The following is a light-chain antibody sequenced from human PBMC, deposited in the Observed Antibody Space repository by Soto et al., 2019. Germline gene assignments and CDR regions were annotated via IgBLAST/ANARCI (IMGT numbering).Light chain of an antibody. Sequence: QSALTQPSSWSGSPGQSITISCTGTDSDVGGYNYVSWYQQHPGKAPKLIIYEVSNRPSGVSTRFSGSKSGNTASLTISGLQAEDEADYYCSSYTTSSTPYVFGTGTKVTVL. J-gene: IGLJ1*01. CDR1: DSDVGGYNY. CDR3: SSYTTSSTPYV. V-gene: IGLV2-14*01. CDR2: EVS.